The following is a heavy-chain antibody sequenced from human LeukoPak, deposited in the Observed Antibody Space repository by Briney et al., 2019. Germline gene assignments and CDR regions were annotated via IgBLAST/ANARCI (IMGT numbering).Heavy chain of an antibody. Sequence: GRSLRLSCAASGFTFSSYAMHWVRQAPGKGLEWVALTFDDGTDKYYAESVKGRFTISRDNSRSTLYLQINSLRPEDTAVYYCAREGGRYFDSGVDYWGQGTVVTVSS. CDR2: TFDDGTDK. D-gene: IGHD3-9*01. CDR3: AREGGRYFDSGVDY. V-gene: IGHV3-30*04. J-gene: IGHJ4*02. CDR1: GFTFSSYA.